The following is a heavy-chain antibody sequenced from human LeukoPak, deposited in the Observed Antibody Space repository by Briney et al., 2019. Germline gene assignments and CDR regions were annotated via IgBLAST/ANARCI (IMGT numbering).Heavy chain of an antibody. CDR2: IYYSGST. V-gene: IGHV4-59*01. CDR1: GGSISSCY. Sequence: SETLSLTCTVSGGSISSCYWSWIRQPPGKGLEWIGYIYYSGSTNYNPSLKSRVTISVDTSKNQFSLKLSSVTAADTAVYYCAGGYFDWSAYYYYMDVWGKGTTVTVSS. CDR3: AGGYFDWSAYYYYMDV. D-gene: IGHD3-9*01. J-gene: IGHJ6*03.